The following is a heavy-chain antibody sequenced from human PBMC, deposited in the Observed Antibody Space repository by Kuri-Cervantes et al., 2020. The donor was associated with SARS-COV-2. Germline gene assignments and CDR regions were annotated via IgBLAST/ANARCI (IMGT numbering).Heavy chain of an antibody. CDR1: GYTFTRYV. Sequence: ASVKVSCKASGYTFTRYVISWVRQAPGQGLEWMGWISAYNGNTNYAQKLQGRVTMTTDTSTSTAYMELRSLRSDDTAVYYCAGSTIAPNYYYYGMDVWGQGTTVTVSS. D-gene: IGHD2/OR15-2a*01. CDR3: AGSTIAPNYYYYGMDV. CDR2: ISAYNGNT. J-gene: IGHJ6*02. V-gene: IGHV1-18*04.